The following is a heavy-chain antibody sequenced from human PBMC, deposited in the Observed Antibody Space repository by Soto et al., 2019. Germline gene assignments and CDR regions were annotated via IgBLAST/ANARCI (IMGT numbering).Heavy chain of an antibody. CDR1: GGSISSGGYY. D-gene: IGHD5-12*01. CDR3: ATLRQYGGYDN. Sequence: QVQLQESGPGRVKPSQTLSLTCTVSGGSISSGGYYWSWIRQHPGKGLEWIGYIYYSGSTYYNPSLKGRVTISVDPSKNQFSLKLSSVTAADTAVYYCATLRQYGGYDNWGQGTLVTVSS. CDR2: IYYSGST. V-gene: IGHV4-31*03. J-gene: IGHJ4*02.